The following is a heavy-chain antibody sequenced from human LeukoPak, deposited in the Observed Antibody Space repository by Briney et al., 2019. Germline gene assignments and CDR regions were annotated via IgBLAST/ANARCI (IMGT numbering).Heavy chain of an antibody. V-gene: IGHV3-23*01. CDR3: AKDSFPGVLTRYYFDY. D-gene: IGHD1-1*01. Sequence: GGSLRLSCAASGFTISSDAMSWVRQAPGKGLEWVSAISGSGGSTYYADSVKGRFTISRDNSKNTLYLQMSSLRAEDTAVYYCAKDSFPGVLTRYYFDYWGQGTLVTVSS. CDR2: ISGSGGST. J-gene: IGHJ4*02. CDR1: GFTISSDA.